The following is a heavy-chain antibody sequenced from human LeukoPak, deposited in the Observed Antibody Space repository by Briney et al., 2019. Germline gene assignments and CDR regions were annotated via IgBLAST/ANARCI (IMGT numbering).Heavy chain of an antibody. V-gene: IGHV1-2*02. CDR3: ARTDDSSGYWIPEPRRAEYFQH. J-gene: IGHJ1*01. CDR2: INPNSGGT. CDR1: GYTFTGYY. Sequence: ASVKVSCKASGYTFTGYYMHWVRQAPGQGLEGMGWINPNSGGTNYAQKFQGRVTMTRDTSISTAYMELSRLRSDDTAVYYCARTDDSSGYWIPEPRRAEYFQHWGQGTLVTVSS. D-gene: IGHD3-22*01.